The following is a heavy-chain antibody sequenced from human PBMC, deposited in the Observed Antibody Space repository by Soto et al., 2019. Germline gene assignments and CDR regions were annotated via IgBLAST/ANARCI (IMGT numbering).Heavy chain of an antibody. CDR3: ARATYYDFWSGYYEGGSYYYYGMDV. D-gene: IGHD3-3*01. CDR2: ISSSSSYI. J-gene: IGHJ6*02. Sequence: GSLRLSCAASGFTFSSYSMNWVRQAPGKGLEWVSSISSSSSYIYYADSVKGRFTISRDNAKNSLYLQMNSLRAEDTAVYYCARATYYDFWSGYYEGGSYYYYGMDVWDQGTTVTVSS. CDR1: GFTFSSYS. V-gene: IGHV3-21*01.